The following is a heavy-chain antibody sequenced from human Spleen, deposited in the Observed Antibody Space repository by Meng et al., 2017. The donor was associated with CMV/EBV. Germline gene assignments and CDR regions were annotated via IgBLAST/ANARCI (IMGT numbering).Heavy chain of an antibody. J-gene: IGHJ2*01. CDR1: GYTFTSYD. D-gene: IGHD6-6*01. CDR3: ATGTIAAPPYWYFDL. V-gene: IGHV1-8*03. Sequence: ASVKVSCKASGYTFTSYDINWVRQATGQGLEWMGWMNPNSGNTGYAQKFQGRVTITRNTSISTAYMELSSLRSEDTAVYYCATGTIAAPPYWYFDLWGRGTLVTVSS. CDR2: MNPNSGNT.